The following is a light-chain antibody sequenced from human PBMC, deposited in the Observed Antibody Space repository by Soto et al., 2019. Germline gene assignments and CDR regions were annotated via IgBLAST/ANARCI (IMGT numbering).Light chain of an antibody. CDR1: QSIAIY. Sequence: IVLTQSPATLSFSPGERATLSCRAGQSIAIYLAWYQQKSCQSPRLLIYDTFNRAPGIPDRFSGSGSGTDFTLTISSLEPEDFAVYYCQQRAPLPWTLGQGTTVEIK. CDR2: DTF. CDR3: QQRAPLPWT. V-gene: IGKV3-11*01. J-gene: IGKJ1*01.